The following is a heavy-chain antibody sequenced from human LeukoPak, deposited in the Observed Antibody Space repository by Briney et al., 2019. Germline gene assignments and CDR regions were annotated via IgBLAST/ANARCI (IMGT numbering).Heavy chain of an antibody. V-gene: IGHV3-23*01. CDR1: GFTFSSYA. J-gene: IGHJ4*02. CDR3: AKNTIFGVEIYYFDY. CDR2: ISGSGGST. D-gene: IGHD3-3*01. Sequence: GGSLRLSCAASGFTFSSYAMSWVRQAPGKGLEWVSAISGSGGSTYYADSVKGRFTISRDNSKNTLYLQMNSLRAEDTAVYYCAKNTIFGVEIYYFDYWGQGTLVTVSS.